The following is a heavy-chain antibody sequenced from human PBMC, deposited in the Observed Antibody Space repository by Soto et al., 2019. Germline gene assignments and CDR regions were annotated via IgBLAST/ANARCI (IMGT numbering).Heavy chain of an antibody. V-gene: IGHV4-61*01. J-gene: IGHJ4*02. D-gene: IGHD7-27*01. CDR1: GGSVSSGSYH. CDR2: KPYTGSP. CDR3: ARVGWGGDS. Sequence: QVQLQESGPGLVKPSETLSLTCSVSGGSVSSGSYHWSWIRQPPGKGLEWIGFKPYTGSPDYNPSIQSRDVLSIDRSNNQFSPKLSSVTDAETAVYFCARVGWGGDSGGQGTLVTVSS.